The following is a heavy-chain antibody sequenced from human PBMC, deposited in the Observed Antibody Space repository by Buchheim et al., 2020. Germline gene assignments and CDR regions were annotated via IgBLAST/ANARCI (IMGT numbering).Heavy chain of an antibody. J-gene: IGHJ5*02. Sequence: EVQLVESGGGLVQPGGSLRLSCAASGFTFSSYEMNWVRQAPGKGLEWVSYISSSGSTIYYADSVKGRFTISRDNAKNSLYLQMNSLRAEDTAVYYCARGRQKSITIFGAANRPWFDPWGQGTL. CDR2: ISSSGSTI. D-gene: IGHD3-3*01. V-gene: IGHV3-48*03. CDR1: GFTFSSYE. CDR3: ARGRQKSITIFGAANRPWFDP.